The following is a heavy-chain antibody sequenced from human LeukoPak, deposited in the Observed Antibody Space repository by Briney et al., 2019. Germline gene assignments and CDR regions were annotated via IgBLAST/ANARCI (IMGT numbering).Heavy chain of an antibody. CDR1: GFPFSGYG. CDR2: AYGDGSSQ. Sequence: GGSLRLSCAASGFPFSGYGMHLVRQAPGKGLEWVAVAYGDGSSQYYADSVKGRFSISKDISKNTLSLQMNSLRAEDTAVYSCATGGNFYYSHWGQGTLVTVSS. J-gene: IGHJ1*01. CDR3: ATGGNFYYSH. V-gene: IGHV3-33*01. D-gene: IGHD4-11*01.